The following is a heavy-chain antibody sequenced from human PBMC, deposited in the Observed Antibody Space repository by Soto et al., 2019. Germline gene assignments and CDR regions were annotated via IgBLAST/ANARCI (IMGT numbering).Heavy chain of an antibody. D-gene: IGHD3-22*01. V-gene: IGHV4-31*03. Sequence: PSETLSLTCTVSGGSISSGGYYWSWIRQHPGKGLEWIGYIYYSGSAYYNPSLKSRVTISVDTSKNQFSLKLSSVTAADTAVYYCARDGYYYDSSGYSRYAFAIWGQGTMVTVSS. CDR1: GGSISSGGYY. CDR3: ARDGYYYDSSGYSRYAFAI. J-gene: IGHJ3*02. CDR2: IYYSGSA.